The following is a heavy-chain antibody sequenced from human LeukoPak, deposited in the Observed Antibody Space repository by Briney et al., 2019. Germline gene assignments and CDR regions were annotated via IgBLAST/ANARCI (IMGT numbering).Heavy chain of an antibody. CDR3: AREGRDGYNRRGDFDY. V-gene: IGHV3-23*01. D-gene: IGHD5-24*01. Sequence: PGGSLRLSCAASGFTFSSYAMSWVRQAPGKGLEWVSAISGSGGSTYYADSVKGRFTISRDNSKNTLYLQMNSLRAEDTAVYYCAREGRDGYNRRGDFDYWGQGTLVTVSS. J-gene: IGHJ4*02. CDR2: ISGSGGST. CDR1: GFTFSSYA.